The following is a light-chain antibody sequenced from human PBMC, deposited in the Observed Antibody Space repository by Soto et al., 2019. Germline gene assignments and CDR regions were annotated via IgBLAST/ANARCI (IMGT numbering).Light chain of an antibody. Sequence: SALTQPASVSGSPGQSITISCTGTSSDVGDFNYVSWYQQHPGKAPKLMIYDVGNRPSGVSIRFSGSKSGSTASLTISGLQAEDEADYYCSSFSSSTTRVFGTGTKLTVL. CDR1: SSDVGDFNY. CDR2: DVG. V-gene: IGLV2-14*01. CDR3: SSFSSSTTRV. J-gene: IGLJ1*01.